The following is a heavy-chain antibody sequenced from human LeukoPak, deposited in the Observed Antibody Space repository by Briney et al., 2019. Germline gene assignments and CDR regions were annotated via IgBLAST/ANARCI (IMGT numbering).Heavy chain of an antibody. CDR3: ATQNCGGDCWGLYGMDV. CDR2: MSPNSGDT. CDR1: GYTFTSYD. V-gene: IGHV1-8*01. D-gene: IGHD2-21*02. J-gene: IGHJ6*02. Sequence: ASVKVSCKASGYTFTSYDFNWVRQATGQRPEWMGWMSPNSGDTGYAQKFQDRVTMTRNTSISTAYMELSSLRSDDTAVYYCATQNCGGDCWGLYGMDVWGQGTTVTVSS.